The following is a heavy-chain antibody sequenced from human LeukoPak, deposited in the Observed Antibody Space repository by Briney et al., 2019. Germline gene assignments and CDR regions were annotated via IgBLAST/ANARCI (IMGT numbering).Heavy chain of an antibody. CDR2: IKQDGSEK. CDR1: GFTFSSYW. CDR3: ARGGWFFDP. V-gene: IGHV3-7*05. D-gene: IGHD3-10*01. J-gene: IGHJ5*02. Sequence: GGSLRLSCAASGFTFSSYWMSWVRQAPGKGLEWVANIKQDGSEKYYVDSVKGRFTISRDNAKNSLFLQMNNLRAEDTAVYHCARGGWFFDPWGQGTLVTVSS.